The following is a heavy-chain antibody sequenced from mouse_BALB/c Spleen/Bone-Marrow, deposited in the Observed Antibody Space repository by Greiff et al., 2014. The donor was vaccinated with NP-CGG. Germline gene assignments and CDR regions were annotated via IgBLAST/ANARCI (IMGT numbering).Heavy chain of an antibody. CDR1: GYTFSSYW. V-gene: IGHV1-9*01. J-gene: IGHJ4*01. CDR3: ARGLWLRRSYYAMDY. D-gene: IGHD2-2*01. Sequence: QVQLQQSGAELMKPGASVKISCKATGYTFSSYWIEWVKQRPGHGLEWIGEILPGSGSTNYNEKFKGKARFTADTSSNTAYMQLSSLTSEDSAVYYCARGLWLRRSYYAMDYWGQGTSVTVSS. CDR2: ILPGSGST.